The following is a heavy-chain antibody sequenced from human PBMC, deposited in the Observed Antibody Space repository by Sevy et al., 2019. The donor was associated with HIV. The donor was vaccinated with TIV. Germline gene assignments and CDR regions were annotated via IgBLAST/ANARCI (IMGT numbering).Heavy chain of an antibody. CDR2: INPSGGGT. Sequence: ASVKVSCKASGYTFTTYYMHWVRQAPGQGLEWMGIINPSGGGTSYAQKFQGRVTMTRDTSTSTVYLELSSLRSEDTAVYYCTKDVVATPNYYAGMDFWGQGTTVTVSS. J-gene: IGHJ6*01. D-gene: IGHD2-15*01. CDR1: GYTFTTYY. V-gene: IGHV1-46*03. CDR3: TKDVVATPNYYAGMDF.